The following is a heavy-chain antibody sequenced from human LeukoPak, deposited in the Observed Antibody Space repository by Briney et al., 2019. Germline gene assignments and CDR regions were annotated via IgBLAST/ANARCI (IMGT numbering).Heavy chain of an antibody. Sequence: GGSLRLSCAASGFTFSSYGMHWVRQAPGKGLEWVAVISYDGSNKHYADSVKGRFTISRDNSKNTLYLQMNSLRAEDTAVYYCATHGYSELRYFDWSTNEWGQGTLVTVSS. CDR3: ATHGYSELRYFDWSTNE. CDR2: ISYDGSNK. D-gene: IGHD3-9*01. J-gene: IGHJ4*02. CDR1: GFTFSSYG. V-gene: IGHV3-30*03.